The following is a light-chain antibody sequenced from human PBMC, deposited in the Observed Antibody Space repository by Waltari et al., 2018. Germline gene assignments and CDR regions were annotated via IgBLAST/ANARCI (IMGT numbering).Light chain of an antibody. Sequence: QSGLTQPPSVSGAPGQRVTISCTGSSSNIGAGYDVHWYQLLPGTAPKLLIYGNSTRPPGGPYRCSASKYGTSASLAITGLQAEDEAGYYCQSYDSSLSGSVFGGGTKLTVL. J-gene: IGLJ2*01. CDR3: QSYDSSLSGSV. CDR1: SSNIGAGYD. V-gene: IGLV1-40*01. CDR2: GNS.